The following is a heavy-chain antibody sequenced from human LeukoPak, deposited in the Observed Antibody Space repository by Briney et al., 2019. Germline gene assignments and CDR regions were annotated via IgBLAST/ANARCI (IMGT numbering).Heavy chain of an antibody. CDR2: IYPGDSDT. V-gene: IGHV5-51*01. CDR1: GYSFTDYW. J-gene: IGHJ4*02. CDR3: ARHKRFLEWFSDL. Sequence: GESLKISCKVSGYSFTDYWIGWVRQMPGKGLEWMGIIYPGDSDTRYSPSFQGQVTISADKSISTAYLQWSSLKASDTAMYYCARHKRFLEWFSDLWGQGTLVTVSS. D-gene: IGHD3-3*01.